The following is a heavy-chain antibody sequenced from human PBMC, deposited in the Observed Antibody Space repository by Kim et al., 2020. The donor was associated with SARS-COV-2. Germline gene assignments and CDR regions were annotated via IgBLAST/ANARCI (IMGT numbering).Heavy chain of an antibody. V-gene: IGHV3-33*01. D-gene: IGHD6-19*01. CDR3: ARGRIAVAGTGIDY. J-gene: IGHJ4*02. Sequence: GGSLRLSCAASGFTFSSYGMHWVRQAPGKGLEWVAVIWYDGSNKYYADSVKGRFTISRDNSKNTLYLQMNSLRAEDTAVYYCARGRIAVAGTGIDYWGQGTLVTVSS. CDR2: IWYDGSNK. CDR1: GFTFSSYG.